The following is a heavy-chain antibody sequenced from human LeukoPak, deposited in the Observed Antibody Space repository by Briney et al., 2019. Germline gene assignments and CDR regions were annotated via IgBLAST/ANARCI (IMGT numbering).Heavy chain of an antibody. CDR3: AVVVPLRYYFDY. CDR1: GFTFSSYW. V-gene: IGHV3-74*01. CDR2: INSDGSSI. D-gene: IGHD2-15*01. Sequence: PGGSLRLSCAASGFTFSSYWMHWVRQAPGKGLVWVSRINSDGSSISYADSVKGRFTISRDNSKNTLYLQMNSLRAEDTAVYYCAVVVPLRYYFDYWGQGTLVTVSS. J-gene: IGHJ4*02.